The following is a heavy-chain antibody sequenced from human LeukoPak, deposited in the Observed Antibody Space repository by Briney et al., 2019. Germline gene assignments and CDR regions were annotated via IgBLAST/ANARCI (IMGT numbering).Heavy chain of an antibody. D-gene: IGHD6-19*01. CDR2: ISGSGGST. Sequence: GGSLRLSCAASGFTFSSYGMHWVRQAPGKGLEWVSVISGSGGSTYYADSVKGRFTISRDNSKNTLYLQMNSLRAEDTALYYCAKGSRAIAVAGTGDYFDFWGQGTLVTVSS. CDR3: AKGSRAIAVAGTGDYFDF. V-gene: IGHV3-23*01. CDR1: GFTFSSYG. J-gene: IGHJ4*02.